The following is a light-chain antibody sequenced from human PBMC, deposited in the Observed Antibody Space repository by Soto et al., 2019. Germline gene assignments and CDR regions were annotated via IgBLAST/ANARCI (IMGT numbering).Light chain of an antibody. J-gene: IGKJ1*01. CDR3: LQDYGYPRT. CDR2: AAP. V-gene: IGKV1-6*01. Sequence: AIPMTQSPSSLSASVGDRVTITCRASQGIRYDVAWYQQKPGRAPKLLIYAAPNLQSGVPSRFSGIGSGSDFTLTISSLQPEDFATYYCLQDYGYPRTFGQGTKVEI. CDR1: QGIRYD.